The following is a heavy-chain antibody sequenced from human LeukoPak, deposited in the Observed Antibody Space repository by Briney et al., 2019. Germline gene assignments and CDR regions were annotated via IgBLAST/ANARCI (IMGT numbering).Heavy chain of an antibody. CDR1: GFTFSSYA. V-gene: IGHV3-48*04. D-gene: IGHD4-17*01. CDR2: ISSSGSTI. CDR3: AGYGDYPRWFDP. J-gene: IGHJ5*02. Sequence: PGGSLRLSCAASGFTFSSYAMSWVRQAPGKGLEWVSYISSSGSTIYYADSVKGRFTISRDNAKNSLYLQMNSLRAEDTAVYYCAGYGDYPRWFDPWGQGTLVTVSS.